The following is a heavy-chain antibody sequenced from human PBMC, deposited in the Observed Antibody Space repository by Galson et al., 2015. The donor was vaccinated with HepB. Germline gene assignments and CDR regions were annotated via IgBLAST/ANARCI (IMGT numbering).Heavy chain of an antibody. CDR2: IYPADSDT. J-gene: IGHJ6*03. Sequence: SGAEVKMPGESLKISCKASGYSFTSYWIGWVRQTPGKGLEWMGTIYPADSDTRYSPSFQGQVTISADKSINTAYLQWSSLKASDTAIYYCATDYYYYMDVWGQGTTVTVSS. CDR1: GYSFTSYW. CDR3: ATDYYYYMDV. V-gene: IGHV5-51*03.